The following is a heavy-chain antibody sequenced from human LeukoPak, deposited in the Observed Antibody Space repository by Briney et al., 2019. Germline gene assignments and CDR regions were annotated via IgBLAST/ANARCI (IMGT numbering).Heavy chain of an antibody. D-gene: IGHD2-15*01. V-gene: IGHV1-69*06. Sequence: ASVKVSCKASGGTFSSYAISWVRQAPGQGLEWMGGIIPIFGTANYAQKFQGRVTITADKSTSTAYMELSSLRSEDTAVYYYASGFTQVVVAATPFDYWGQGTLVTVSS. J-gene: IGHJ4*02. CDR2: IIPIFGTA. CDR1: GGTFSSYA. CDR3: ASGFTQVVVAATPFDY.